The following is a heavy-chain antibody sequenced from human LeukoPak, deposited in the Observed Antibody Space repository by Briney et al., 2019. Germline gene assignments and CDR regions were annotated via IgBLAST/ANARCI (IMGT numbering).Heavy chain of an antibody. CDR3: AKTSAGIRGGYFDY. Sequence: GGSLRLSCAASGFTFSSYAMSWVRQAPGKGLEWVSLINDCGGNTYYADSVKGRFTISRDNSKNTLFLQMSSLRAEDTAVYYCAKTSAGIRGGYFDYWGQGTLVTVSS. V-gene: IGHV3-23*01. J-gene: IGHJ4*02. CDR2: INDCGGNT. CDR1: GFTFSSYA. D-gene: IGHD3-10*01.